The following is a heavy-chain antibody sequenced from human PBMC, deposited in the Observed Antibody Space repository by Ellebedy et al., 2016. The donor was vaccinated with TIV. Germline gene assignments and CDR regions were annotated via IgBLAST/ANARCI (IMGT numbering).Heavy chain of an antibody. Sequence: SETLSLTCTVSGGSISSGGYYWSWIRQHPGKGLEWIGYIYHSGSTNYNPSLKSRVTISVDTSKNQFSLKLSSVTAADTAVYYCARGDYGGLPYDYWGQGTLVTVSS. V-gene: IGHV4-61*08. CDR3: ARGDYGGLPYDY. J-gene: IGHJ4*02. D-gene: IGHD4-23*01. CDR1: GGSISSGGYY. CDR2: IYHSGST.